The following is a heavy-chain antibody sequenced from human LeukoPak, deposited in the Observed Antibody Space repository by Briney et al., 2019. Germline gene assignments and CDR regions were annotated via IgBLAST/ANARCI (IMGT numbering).Heavy chain of an antibody. CDR1: GFTFGGDW. CDR3: VRYYDPPVGDAFDI. V-gene: IGHV3-7*01. D-gene: IGHD3-22*01. Sequence: QPGGSLRLSCVASGFTFGGDWMSWVRQAPGKGLEWVANTKPDGTEKYYVDSVKGRFTISRDNAKNSLYLQLNSLRAEDAAVYYCVRYYDPPVGDAFDIWDKGQWSPSLQ. CDR2: TKPDGTEK. J-gene: IGHJ3*02.